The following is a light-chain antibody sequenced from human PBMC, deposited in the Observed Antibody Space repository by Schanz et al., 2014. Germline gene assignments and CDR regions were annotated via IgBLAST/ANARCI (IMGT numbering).Light chain of an antibody. V-gene: IGLV1-40*01. J-gene: IGLJ1*01. CDR1: SSNIGAGYV. Sequence: QSVLTQPPSVSGAPGQRVTISCTGSSSNIGAGYVVHWYQHLPGTAPKLLIYDNNNRPSGVPDRFSGSKSGTSASLAITGLQAEDEADYYCSSYTSSSRYVFGTGTKLTVL. CDR2: DNN. CDR3: SSYTSSSRYV.